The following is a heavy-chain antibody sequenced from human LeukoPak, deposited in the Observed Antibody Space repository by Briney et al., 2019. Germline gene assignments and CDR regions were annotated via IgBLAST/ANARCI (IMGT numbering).Heavy chain of an antibody. D-gene: IGHD4-17*01. CDR2: INPSGSST. V-gene: IGHV1-46*01. CDR3: AKDVDYGDYVVY. J-gene: IGHJ4*02. CDR1: GYSFTSYY. Sequence: ASVKVSCKASGYSFTSYYMHWVRQAPGQGLEWMGLINPSGSSTSYAQRFQGRLSLTRDMSTSTDYMELSSLRAEDTAIYYCAKDVDYGDYVVYWGQGTLVTVSS.